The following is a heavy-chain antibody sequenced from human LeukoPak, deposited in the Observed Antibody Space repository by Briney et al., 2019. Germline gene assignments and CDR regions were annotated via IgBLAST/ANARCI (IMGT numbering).Heavy chain of an antibody. CDR1: GFTFSTNW. CDR3: ARGRFGELLGWFDP. D-gene: IGHD3-10*01. CDR2: INGDGSRT. Sequence: GGSLRLSCAASGFTFSTNWMHWVRQAPGKGLVWVSRINGDGSRTNDADSVEGRFTISRDNAKNTVYLQMNSLRAEDTAVYYCARGRFGELLGWFDPWGQGTLVTVSS. J-gene: IGHJ5*02. V-gene: IGHV3-74*01.